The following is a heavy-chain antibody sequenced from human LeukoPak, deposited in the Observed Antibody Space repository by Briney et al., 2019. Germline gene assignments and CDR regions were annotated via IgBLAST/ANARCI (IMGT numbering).Heavy chain of an antibody. CDR2: INWNGGST. CDR3: ARDPGRLGIAARPGYCYYYMDV. D-gene: IGHD6-6*01. CDR1: GFTFDDYG. V-gene: IGHV3-20*04. J-gene: IGHJ6*03. Sequence: GGSLRLSCAASGFTFDDYGMSWVRQAPGKGLEWVSGINWNGGSTGYADSVKGRFTISRDNAKNSLYLQMNSLRAEDTALYYCARDPGRLGIAARPGYCYYYMDVWGKGTTVTVSS.